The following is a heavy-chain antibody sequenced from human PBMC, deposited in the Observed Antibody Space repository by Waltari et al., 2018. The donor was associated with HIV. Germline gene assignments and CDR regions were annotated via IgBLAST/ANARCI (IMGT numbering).Heavy chain of an antibody. CDR1: GGSISSSSYY. CDR2: IYYSGST. J-gene: IGHJ4*02. D-gene: IGHD3-16*01. CDR3: ARDPTFGGVIT. V-gene: IGHV4-39*02. Sequence: QLQLQESGPGLVKPSETLSLTCTVPGGSISSSSYYWGWIRQPPGKGLEWIGSIYYSGSTYYNPSLKSRVTISVDTSKNQFSLKLSSVTAADTAVYYCARDPTFGGVITWGQGTLVTVSS.